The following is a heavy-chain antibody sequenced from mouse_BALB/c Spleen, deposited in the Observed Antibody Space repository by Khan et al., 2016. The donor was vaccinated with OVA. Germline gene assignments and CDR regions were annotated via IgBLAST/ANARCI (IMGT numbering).Heavy chain of an antibody. J-gene: IGHJ2*02. CDR2: IRYSGNT. V-gene: IGHV3-2*02. CDR3: SRFLGGDLDY. Sequence: EVQLQESGPGLVKPSQSLSLTCTVTGYSITSDYAWNWIRQFPGNKLEWMGFIRYSGNTKYNPSLQSRFSITRDTSKNQFFLQLNSVTTEDTAIFYCSRFLGGDLDYWARGTSHTVS. CDR1: GYSITSDYA.